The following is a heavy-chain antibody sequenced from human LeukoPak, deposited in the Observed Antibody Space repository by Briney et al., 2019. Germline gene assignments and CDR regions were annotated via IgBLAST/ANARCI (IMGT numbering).Heavy chain of an antibody. Sequence: PSETLSLTCTVSGAFISSYYWSWIRQSPGKGLEWIGYIYYSGNTNYNPSLKSRVTISVDTSKNQFSLKLSSVTAADTAVYYCASSRPDGYNYLGYWGQGTLVTVSS. J-gene: IGHJ4*02. CDR2: IYYSGNT. V-gene: IGHV4-59*08. D-gene: IGHD5-24*01. CDR3: ASSRPDGYNYLGY. CDR1: GAFISSYY.